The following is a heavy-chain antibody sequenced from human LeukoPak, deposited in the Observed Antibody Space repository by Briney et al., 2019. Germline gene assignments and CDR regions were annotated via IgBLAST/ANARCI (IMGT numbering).Heavy chain of an antibody. Sequence: PGGSLRLSCAASGFTFSSYSMNWDRQAPGKGLEWVSSISSSSSYIYYADSVKGRFTISRDNAKNSLYLQVNSLRAEDTAVYYCARDGILIANWGVFDAFDIWGQGTMVTVSS. V-gene: IGHV3-21*01. CDR1: GFTFSSYS. CDR3: ARDGILIANWGVFDAFDI. J-gene: IGHJ3*02. CDR2: ISSSSSYI. D-gene: IGHD7-27*01.